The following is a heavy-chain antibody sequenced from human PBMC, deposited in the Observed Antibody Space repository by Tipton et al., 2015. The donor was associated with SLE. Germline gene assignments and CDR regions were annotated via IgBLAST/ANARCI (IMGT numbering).Heavy chain of an antibody. CDR1: ENTFTRYS. CDR3: ARFRWSGEPRAFDY. V-gene: IGHV1-46*01. Sequence: QLVQSGAEVAKPGASVKISCRASENTFTRYSIHWVRQAPGQGLEWMGLIYSGGHGTDYAQKFHGRVAMTRDTSTTTLYMELSSLTSEDSAVYYCARFRWSGEPRAFDYWGQGTLVTVSS. CDR2: IYSGGHGT. J-gene: IGHJ4*02. D-gene: IGHD3-3*01.